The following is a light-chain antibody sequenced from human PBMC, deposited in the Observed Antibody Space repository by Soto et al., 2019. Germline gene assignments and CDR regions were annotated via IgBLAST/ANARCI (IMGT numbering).Light chain of an antibody. CDR2: GAS. CDR1: QSVS. Sequence: EIVMTQSPATLSVSPGERATLSCRASQSVSLAWYQQKPGQAPRLLFYGASTRATGVPARFSGSGSGTEFTLTISSLQSEDFAVYYCQQYGSSPRTFGQGTKVEIK. V-gene: IGKV3-15*01. CDR3: QQYGSSPRT. J-gene: IGKJ1*01.